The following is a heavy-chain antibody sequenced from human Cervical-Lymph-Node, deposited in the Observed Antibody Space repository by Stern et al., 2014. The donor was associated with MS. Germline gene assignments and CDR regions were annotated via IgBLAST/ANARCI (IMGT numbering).Heavy chain of an antibody. CDR1: GGSISSGSYY. D-gene: IGHD7-27*01. CDR3: ARDADWGGDAFDI. Sequence: VQLVESGPGLVKPSQTLSLTCTVSGGSISSGSYYWSWIRQPAGKGLEWIGGIYTSGSTHYNPSLKSRVPISVDTSKNQFPRKLSSVTAADTAVYYCARDADWGGDAFDIWGQVTMVTVSS. J-gene: IGHJ3*02. V-gene: IGHV4-61*02. CDR2: IYTSGST.